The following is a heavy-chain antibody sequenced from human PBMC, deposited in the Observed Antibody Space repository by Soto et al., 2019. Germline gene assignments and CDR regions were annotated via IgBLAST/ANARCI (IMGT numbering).Heavy chain of an antibody. Sequence: GGSLRLSCVGSGFTFSRSAMDWVRQAPGKGLEWAAVIRYDGNTKYYADSVKGRFTISRDNSKNTLYLQMSDLRADDTAVYYCVRGSVGKPAEPYYFDSWGQGTLVTVSS. V-gene: IGHV3-30-3*01. D-gene: IGHD2-15*01. CDR1: GFTFSRSA. CDR2: IRYDGNTK. CDR3: VRGSVGKPAEPYYFDS. J-gene: IGHJ4*02.